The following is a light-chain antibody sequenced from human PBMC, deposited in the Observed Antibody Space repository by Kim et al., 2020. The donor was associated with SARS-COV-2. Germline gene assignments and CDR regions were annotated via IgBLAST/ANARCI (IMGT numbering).Light chain of an antibody. CDR1: SSDVGGYNY. Sequence: QSALTHPASVSGSPGQSITISCTGTSSDVGGYNYVPWYQQHPGKGTKLMIYDVNKRPSGVSNRFSGSKSGNTASLSISGLQAEDEADYYCSSYTSRRTVVFGGGTQLTVL. V-gene: IGLV2-14*01. CDR3: SSYTSRRTVV. J-gene: IGLJ2*01. CDR2: DVN.